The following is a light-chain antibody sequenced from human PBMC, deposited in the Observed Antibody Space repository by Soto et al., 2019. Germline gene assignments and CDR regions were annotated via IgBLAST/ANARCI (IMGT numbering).Light chain of an antibody. CDR1: QGVGND. Sequence: AIQMTQSPSSLSASVGDRVTVTCRASQGVGNDLGWYQHKPGKAPKLLIFAASTLQTGVPSRFSGSGSGTDFNLTISGLQAEDSATYYCLHDYDYPWTFGQGTKVEIK. V-gene: IGKV1-6*01. CDR2: AAS. CDR3: LHDYDYPWT. J-gene: IGKJ1*01.